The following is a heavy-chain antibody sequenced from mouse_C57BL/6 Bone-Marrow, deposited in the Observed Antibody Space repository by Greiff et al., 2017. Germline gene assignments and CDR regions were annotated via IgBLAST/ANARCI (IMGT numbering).Heavy chain of an antibody. D-gene: IGHD4-1*01. V-gene: IGHV5-6*02. CDR3: ARRDWSYYFDY. CDR1: GFTFSSYG. Sequence: EVMLVDSGGDLVKPGGSLKLSCAASGFTFSSYGMSWVRQTPDKRLEWVATISSGGSYTYYPDSVKGRFTISRDNAKNTLYLQMSSLKSEDTAMYYCARRDWSYYFDYWGQGTTLTVSS. J-gene: IGHJ2*01. CDR2: ISSGGSYT.